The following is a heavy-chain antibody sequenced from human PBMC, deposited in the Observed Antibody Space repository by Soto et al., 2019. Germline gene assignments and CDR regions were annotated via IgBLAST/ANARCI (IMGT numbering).Heavy chain of an antibody. Sequence: GASVKVSCKAIGYSFTSHYMHWVRQAPGQGLEWMGTIYPGGVNISYAQNFKGRVTMTKDTSTSTVYMELKSLTSDDTAVYYCASGGTPIDYWGQGTLVTVSS. J-gene: IGHJ4*02. D-gene: IGHD3-16*01. CDR2: IYPGGVNI. V-gene: IGHV1-46*01. CDR1: GYSFTSHY. CDR3: ASGGTPIDY.